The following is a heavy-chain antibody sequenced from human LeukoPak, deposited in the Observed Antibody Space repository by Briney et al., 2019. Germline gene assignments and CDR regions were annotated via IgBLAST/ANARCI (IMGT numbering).Heavy chain of an antibody. V-gene: IGHV3-11*04. D-gene: IGHD2-2*01. J-gene: IGHJ5*02. CDR2: ISSSGSTI. Sequence: GGSLRLSCAASGFTFSDYYMSWIRQAPGKGLEWVSYISSSGSTIYYADSVKGRFTISRDNAKNSLYLHMNSLRAEDTAVYYCARRGLVVPAALGRHWFDPWGQGPLVTVSS. CDR3: ARRGLVVPAALGRHWFDP. CDR1: GFTFSDYY.